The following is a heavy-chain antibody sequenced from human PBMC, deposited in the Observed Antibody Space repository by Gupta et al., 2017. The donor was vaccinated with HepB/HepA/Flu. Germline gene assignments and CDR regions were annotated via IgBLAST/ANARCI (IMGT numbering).Heavy chain of an antibody. CDR2: IGLNRGNI. D-gene: IGHD6-19*01. CDR3: VKDSYTSGSEDYLDY. V-gene: IGHV3-9*01. J-gene: IGHJ4*02. CDR1: AVPFEVYG. Sequence: EVQLVESEGVLVLPGRSLRLYRAAPAVPFEVYGMHWVRQVPGKGLEWVSGIGLNRGNIGYADSVKGGYSIYRDNAKNTLYLQMNSLRAEDTALYYSVKDSYTSGSEDYLDYWGQGT.